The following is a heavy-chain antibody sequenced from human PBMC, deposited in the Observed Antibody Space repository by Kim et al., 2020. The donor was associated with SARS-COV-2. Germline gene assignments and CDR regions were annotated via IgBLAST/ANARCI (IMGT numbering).Heavy chain of an antibody. CDR3: AREEGVGGSGWYPSYYYYGMDV. V-gene: IGHV3-33*05. Sequence: GGSLRLSCAASGFTFSSYGMHWVRQAPGKGLEWVAVISYDGSNKYYADSVKGRFTISRDNSKNTLYLQMNSLRAEDTAVYYCAREEGVGGSGWYPSYYYYGMDVWGQGTTVTVSS. J-gene: IGHJ6*02. D-gene: IGHD6-19*01. CDR2: ISYDGSNK. CDR1: GFTFSSYG.